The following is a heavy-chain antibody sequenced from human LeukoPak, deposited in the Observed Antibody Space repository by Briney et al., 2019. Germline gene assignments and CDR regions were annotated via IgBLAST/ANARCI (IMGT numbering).Heavy chain of an antibody. CDR3: ARGPIAGAFDI. V-gene: IGHV1-3*01. J-gene: IGHJ3*02. D-gene: IGHD6-13*01. Sequence: ASVKVSCKASGYTFTSYAMHWVRQAPGQRLEWMGWINAGNGNTKYSQKFQGRVAITRDTSASTAYMELSSLRSEDTAVYYCARGPIAGAFDIWGQGTMVTVSS. CDR2: INAGNGNT. CDR1: GYTFTSYA.